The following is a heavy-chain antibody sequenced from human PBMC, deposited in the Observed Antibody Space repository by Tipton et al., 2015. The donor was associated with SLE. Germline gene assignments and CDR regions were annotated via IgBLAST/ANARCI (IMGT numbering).Heavy chain of an antibody. CDR1: GGSFSGYY. D-gene: IGHD5-18*01. J-gene: IGHJ4*02. CDR2: INHSGST. Sequence: TLSLTCAVYGGSFSGYYWSWIRQTPGKGLEWIGEINHSGSTNYNPSLKSRVTISVDTSKNQFSLKLSSVTAADTAVYYCARHGDTAMGEGYFDYWGQGTLVTVSS. V-gene: IGHV4-34*01. CDR3: ARHGDTAMGEGYFDY.